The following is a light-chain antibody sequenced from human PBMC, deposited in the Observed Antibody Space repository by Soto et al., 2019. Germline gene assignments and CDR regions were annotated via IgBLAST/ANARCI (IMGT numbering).Light chain of an antibody. CDR2: EVS. CDR3: SSYTSSSTLVV. J-gene: IGLJ2*01. Sequence: QSALTQPASVSGSPGQSITISCTGTSSDVGGYKYVSWYQQHPGKAPKLMIYEVSNRPSGVSNRFSGSKSGNTASLTISGLQAEDEADDSCSSYTSSSTLVVFGGGTKLTVL. V-gene: IGLV2-14*01. CDR1: SSDVGGYKY.